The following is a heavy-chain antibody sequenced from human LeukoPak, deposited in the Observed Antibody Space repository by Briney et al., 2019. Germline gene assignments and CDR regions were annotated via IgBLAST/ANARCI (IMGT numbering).Heavy chain of an antibody. CDR1: GFTFSSYG. CDR3: ANPGGDYYRSGHEYVDP. V-gene: IGHV3-33*06. D-gene: IGHD3-22*01. J-gene: IGHJ5*02. CDR2: IWYDGSNK. Sequence: PGGSLRLSCAASGFTFSSYGMHWVRQAPGKGLEWVAVIWYDGSNKYYADSVKGRFTISRDNSKNTMYLQMNSLRAEDTAVYYCANPGGDYYRSGHEYVDPWGQGNLVTVSA.